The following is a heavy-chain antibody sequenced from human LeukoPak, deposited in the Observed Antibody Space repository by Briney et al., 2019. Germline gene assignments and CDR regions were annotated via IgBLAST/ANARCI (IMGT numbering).Heavy chain of an antibody. CDR2: IGAAGDT. J-gene: IGHJ6*02. CDR3: AGDGHYGMYV. Sequence: HAGGSLRLSCAASGFTFRSYDIHWVRQATGKGLEWVSAIGAAGDTYYPGSVKGRFTISRDNAKNTLYLQVNGLRVDDTAVYYCAGDGHYGMYVWGQGTTVTVSS. CDR1: GFTFRSYD. V-gene: IGHV3-13*01.